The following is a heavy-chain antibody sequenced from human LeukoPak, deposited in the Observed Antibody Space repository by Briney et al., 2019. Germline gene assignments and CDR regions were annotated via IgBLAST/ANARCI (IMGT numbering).Heavy chain of an antibody. V-gene: IGHV4-39*01. CDR1: GDSISTSSYY. J-gene: IGHJ4*02. CDR2: IYYSGST. CDR3: ARLVVREVPTFDY. Sequence: SETLSLTCSVSGDSISTSSYYWGWIRQPPGKGLEWIGSIYYSGSTYYNPSLKSRVTISVDTSKNQFSLKLSSVTAADTAVYYCARLVVREVPTFDYWGQGTLVTVSS. D-gene: IGHD3-10*01.